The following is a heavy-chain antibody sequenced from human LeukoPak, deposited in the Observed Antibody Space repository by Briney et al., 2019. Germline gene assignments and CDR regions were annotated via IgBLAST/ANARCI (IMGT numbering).Heavy chain of an antibody. V-gene: IGHV4-59*08. CDR1: GESFSSYY. CDR2: IYDSGNT. J-gene: IGHJ4*02. D-gene: IGHD3-10*01. CDR3: ARARSTMVRGVIKGMYFDY. Sequence: SDTLSLTCGVYGESFSSYYWSWIRQPPGKGLEWIGYIYDSGNTNNNPSLKSRVTISVDTSKNQFSLKLSYVTAADTAVYFCARARSTMVRGVIKGMYFDYWGQGTLVTVSS.